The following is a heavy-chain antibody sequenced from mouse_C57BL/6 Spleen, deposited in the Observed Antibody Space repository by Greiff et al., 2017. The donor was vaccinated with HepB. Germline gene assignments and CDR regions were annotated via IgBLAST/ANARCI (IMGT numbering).Heavy chain of an antibody. CDR3: TTWDSNFSFAY. CDR2: IDPENGDT. CDR1: GFNIKDDY. D-gene: IGHD2-5*01. V-gene: IGHV14-4*01. J-gene: IGHJ3*01. Sequence: EVHLVESGAELVRPGASVKLSCTASGFNIKDDYMHWVKQRPEQGLEWIGWIDPENGDTEYASKFQGKATITADTSSNTAYLQLSSLTSEDTAVYYCTTWDSNFSFAYWGQGTLVTVSA.